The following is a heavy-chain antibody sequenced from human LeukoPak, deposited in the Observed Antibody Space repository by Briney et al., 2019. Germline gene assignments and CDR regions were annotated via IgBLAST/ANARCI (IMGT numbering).Heavy chain of an antibody. Sequence: SVKVSCKASGGTFSSYAISWVRQAPGQGLEWMGRIIPILGIANYAQKLQGRVTMTTDTSTSTAYMELRSLRSDDTAVYYCARDRKYCSSTSCYKGWFDPWGQGTLVTVSS. D-gene: IGHD2-2*02. CDR2: IIPILGIA. CDR1: GGTFSSYA. J-gene: IGHJ5*02. CDR3: ARDRKYCSSTSCYKGWFDP. V-gene: IGHV1-69*04.